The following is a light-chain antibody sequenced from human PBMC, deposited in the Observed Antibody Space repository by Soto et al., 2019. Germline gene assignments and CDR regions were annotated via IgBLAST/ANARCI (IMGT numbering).Light chain of an antibody. CDR3: QQYVASPPT. CDR2: GAS. V-gene: IGKV3-20*01. CDR1: QSVSSSH. J-gene: IGKJ1*01. Sequence: EIEMTQSPGTLSLSPGERATLSCGASQSVSSSHLAWYQQKPSQAPRLLIYGASSRATGIPDRFSGSGSGTDFTLTISRLEPEDFAVYYCQQYVASPPTFGQGTKVEIK.